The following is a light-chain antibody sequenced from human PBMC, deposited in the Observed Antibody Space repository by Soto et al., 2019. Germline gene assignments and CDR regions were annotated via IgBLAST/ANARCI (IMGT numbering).Light chain of an antibody. CDR2: AAS. J-gene: IGKJ4*01. CDR3: QQSHSAPLT. V-gene: IGKV1-39*01. CDR1: QSISSH. Sequence: QMTQSPSSLFASVGDRVTITCRASQSISSHLNWYQQKVGQTPRLLIYAASTLQSEVPPRFSGSGSGTEFTLTSSGLQREEFATYYCQQSHSAPLTFGGGTKIQI.